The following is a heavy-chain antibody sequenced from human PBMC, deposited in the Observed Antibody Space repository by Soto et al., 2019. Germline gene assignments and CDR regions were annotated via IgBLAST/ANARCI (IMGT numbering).Heavy chain of an antibody. CDR3: AREVPPGATDY. CDR1: GGSVSSGSYY. J-gene: IGHJ4*02. V-gene: IGHV4-61*01. Sequence: SENVSITCTVSGGSVSSGSYYWSWIRQPPGKGLEWIGYIYYSGSTNYNPSLKSRVTISVDTSKNQFSLKLSSVTAADTAVYYCAREVPPGATDYWGQAILVSV. D-gene: IGHD2-2*01. CDR2: IYYSGST.